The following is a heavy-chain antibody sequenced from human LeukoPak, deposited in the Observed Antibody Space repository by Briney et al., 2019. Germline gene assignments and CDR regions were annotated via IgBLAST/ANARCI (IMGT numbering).Heavy chain of an antibody. CDR1: GYQLTNNW. Sequence: GESLKISCKISGYQLTNNWIGWVRQVPGKGLEWMGLIYPGYSDAKCSPSFQGQVTLSVDASISTAYLQLSGLRASDTAIYYCVRFALTSSLDHWGQGTLVTVSS. CDR3: VRFALTSSLDH. D-gene: IGHD6-13*01. V-gene: IGHV5-51*01. J-gene: IGHJ5*02. CDR2: IYPGYSDA.